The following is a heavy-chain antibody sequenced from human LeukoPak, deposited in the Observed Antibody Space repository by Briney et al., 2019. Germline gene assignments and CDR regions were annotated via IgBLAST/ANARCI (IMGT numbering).Heavy chain of an antibody. V-gene: IGHV4-59*08. CDR1: GRSINSYY. Sequence: AETLSLTCSVSGRSINSYYSMWIRQPPGKGLEWIGYINYSGSTNYNPALKSRVTISFDTAKNQFTLKLSSVTAADTAVYYCARVGHIAAAGTYDYWGQGTLVTVSS. CDR3: ARVGHIAAAGTYDY. J-gene: IGHJ4*02. D-gene: IGHD6-13*01. CDR2: INYSGST.